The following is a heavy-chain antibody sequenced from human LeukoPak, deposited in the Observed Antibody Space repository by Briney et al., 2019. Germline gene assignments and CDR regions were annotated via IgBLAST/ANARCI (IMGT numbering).Heavy chain of an antibody. CDR3: ARDYDFWSGYYSSPDY. J-gene: IGHJ4*02. CDR1: GSTFSSYA. V-gene: IGHV3-30*01. Sequence: PGRSLRLSCAASGSTFSSYAMHWVRQAPGKGLEWVAVISYDGSNKYYADSVKGRFTISRDNSKNTLYLQMNSLRAEDTAVYYCARDYDFWSGYYSSPDYWGQGTLVTVSS. CDR2: ISYDGSNK. D-gene: IGHD3-3*01.